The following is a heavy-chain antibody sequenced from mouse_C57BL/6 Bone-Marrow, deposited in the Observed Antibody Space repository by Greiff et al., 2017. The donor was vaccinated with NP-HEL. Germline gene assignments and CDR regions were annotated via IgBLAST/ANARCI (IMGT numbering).Heavy chain of an antibody. J-gene: IGHJ2*01. Sequence: VQLQQSGAELARPGASVKLSCKASGYTFTSYGISWVKQRTGQGLEWIGEIYPRSGNNYYTETFKGKATMTADKSSSTAYMAIRSLTSEDSAVYFCASNIYYGILFDYWGQGTTLTVSS. CDR3: ASNIYYGILFDY. CDR1: GYTFTSYG. CDR2: IYPRSGNN. V-gene: IGHV1-81*01. D-gene: IGHD2-1*01.